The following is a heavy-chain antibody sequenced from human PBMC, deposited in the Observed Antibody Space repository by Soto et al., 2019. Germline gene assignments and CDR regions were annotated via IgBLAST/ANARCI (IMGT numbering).Heavy chain of an antibody. J-gene: IGHJ4*02. CDR1: GYTFTGYY. CDR2: INPNSGGT. CDR3: ARWLYCSGGSCYGPSDY. V-gene: IGHV1-2*02. Sequence: ASVKVSCKASGYTFTGYYMHWVRQAPGQGLEWMGWINPNSGGTNYAQKFQGRVTMTRDTSISTAYTELSRLRSDDTAVYYCARWLYCSGGSCYGPSDYWGQGTLVTVSS. D-gene: IGHD2-15*01.